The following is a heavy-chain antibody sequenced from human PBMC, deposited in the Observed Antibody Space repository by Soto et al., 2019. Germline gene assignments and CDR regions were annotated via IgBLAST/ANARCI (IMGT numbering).Heavy chain of an antibody. CDR1: GYTFTDYY. J-gene: IGHJ6*02. CDR2: INHNSGGT. V-gene: IGHV1-2*02. D-gene: IGHD1-7*01. CDR3: ARKLELRGSYYYYYDMDV. Sequence: ASVKVSCKASGYTFTDYYMHWVRQAPGQGLAWMGWINHNSGGTNHAQTFQGRVTMTRDTSISTAYMELSRLRSDDTAVYYCARKLELRGSYYYYYDMDVWGQGTTVTVSS.